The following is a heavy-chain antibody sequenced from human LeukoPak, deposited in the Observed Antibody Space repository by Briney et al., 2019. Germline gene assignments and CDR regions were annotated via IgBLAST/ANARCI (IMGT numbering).Heavy chain of an antibody. J-gene: IGHJ5*02. D-gene: IGHD6-6*01. V-gene: IGHV1-46*01. CDR3: ARSQNPLIAALGGSWFDP. CDR1: GYTFTSYY. Sequence: ASVKVSCKASGYTFTSYYMHWVRQAPGQGLEWMGIINPSGGSTSYAQKFQGRVTTTRDTSTSTVYMGLSSLRSEDTAVYYCARSQNPLIAALGGSWFDPWGQGTLVTVSS. CDR2: INPSGGST.